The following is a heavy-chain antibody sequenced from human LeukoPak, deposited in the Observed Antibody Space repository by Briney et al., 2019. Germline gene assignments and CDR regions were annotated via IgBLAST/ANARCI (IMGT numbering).Heavy chain of an antibody. CDR1: GFTFSSYA. Sequence: PGGSLRLSCAASGFTFSSYAMHWVRQAPGKGLEWVAVISYDGSNKYYADSVKGRFTISRDNSKNTLYLQMNSLRADDTAVYYCARVGAWGYSYGQFDYWGQGTLVTVSS. D-gene: IGHD5-18*01. CDR3: ARVGAWGYSYGQFDY. J-gene: IGHJ4*02. V-gene: IGHV3-30*04. CDR2: ISYDGSNK.